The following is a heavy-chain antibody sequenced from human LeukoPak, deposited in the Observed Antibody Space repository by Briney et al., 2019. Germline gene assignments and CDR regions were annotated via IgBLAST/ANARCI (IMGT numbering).Heavy chain of an antibody. J-gene: IGHJ4*02. CDR1: GFTFSDYS. CDR2: ISGDSRYI. Sequence: GGSLILSCAASGFTFSDYSLNWVHQAPGKGLEWVSCISGDSRYIYYADSVKGRSTISRDNAQNSLYLHMSSLRAEDTAVYYCARGPFSSSWSEFDYWGQRTLVTVSS. D-gene: IGHD6-13*01. V-gene: IGHV3-21*06. CDR3: ARGPFSSSWSEFDY.